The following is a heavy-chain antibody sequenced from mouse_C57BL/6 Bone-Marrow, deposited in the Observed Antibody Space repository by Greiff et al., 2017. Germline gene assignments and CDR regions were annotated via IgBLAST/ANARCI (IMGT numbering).Heavy chain of an antibody. Sequence: QVQLQQPGAELVKPGASVKLSCKASGYTFTSYWMHWVKQRPGQGLEWIGMIHPNSGSTNYNEKFKSKATLTVDKSSSTAYMQLSSLTSEDSAVYYCARSGYYYGSRCFAYWGQGTLVTVSA. CDR2: IHPNSGST. D-gene: IGHD1-1*01. CDR3: ARSGYYYGSRCFAY. J-gene: IGHJ3*01. CDR1: GYTFTSYW. V-gene: IGHV1-64*01.